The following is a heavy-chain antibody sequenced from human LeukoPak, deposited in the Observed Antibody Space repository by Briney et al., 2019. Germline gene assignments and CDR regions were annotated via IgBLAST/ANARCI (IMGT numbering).Heavy chain of an antibody. CDR1: GFTFISYA. Sequence: GGSLTLSCAASGFTFISYAMSWVRPAPGKGGEWVSAISGSGGSTYYADSVKGRFTISRDNSKNTLYLQMNSLRAEDTAVYYCAKDRGADYYFDYWGQGTLVTVSS. D-gene: IGHD1-26*01. V-gene: IGHV3-23*01. J-gene: IGHJ4*02. CDR3: AKDRGADYYFDY. CDR2: ISGSGGST.